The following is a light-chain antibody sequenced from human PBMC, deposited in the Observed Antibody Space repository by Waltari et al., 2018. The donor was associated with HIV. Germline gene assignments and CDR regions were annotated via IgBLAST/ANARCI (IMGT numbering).Light chain of an antibody. J-gene: IGLJ3*02. Sequence: QSALTQPAPDSGSPGQSITIPCTGTTSDVGAYDYVSWYQQHPGKAPKLMIYEVNNRPSGVSNRFSGSKSGNTASLTISGLQAEDGADYYCSSYTSSDTLVFGAGTKLTVL. CDR2: EVN. CDR3: SSYTSSDTLV. CDR1: TSDVGAYDY. V-gene: IGLV2-14*01.